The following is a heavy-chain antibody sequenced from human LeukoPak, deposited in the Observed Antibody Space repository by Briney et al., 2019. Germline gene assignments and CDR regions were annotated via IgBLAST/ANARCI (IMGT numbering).Heavy chain of an antibody. CDR1: GGSFSGYY. CDR2: IYYSGST. V-gene: IGHV4-59*01. CDR3: ARDPYGDNYFDY. D-gene: IGHD4-17*01. J-gene: IGHJ4*02. Sequence: SETLSLTCAVYGGSFSGYYWSWIRQPPGKGLEWIGYIYYSGSTNYNPSLKSRVTISVDTSKNQFSLKLSSVTAADTAVYYCARDPYGDNYFDYWGQGTLVTVSS.